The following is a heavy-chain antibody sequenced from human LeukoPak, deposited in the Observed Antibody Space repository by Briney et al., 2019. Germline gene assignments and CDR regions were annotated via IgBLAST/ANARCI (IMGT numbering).Heavy chain of an antibody. D-gene: IGHD3-3*01. Sequence: ASVKVSCKASGYTFTGYYMHWVRQAPGQGLEWMGWINPNSGGTNYAQKFQGRVTMTRDTSISTAYMELSRLRSDDTAVYYCARDGWRAISWFDPWGQGTLVTVSS. V-gene: IGHV1-2*02. CDR1: GYTFTGYY. CDR2: INPNSGGT. CDR3: ARDGWRAISWFDP. J-gene: IGHJ5*02.